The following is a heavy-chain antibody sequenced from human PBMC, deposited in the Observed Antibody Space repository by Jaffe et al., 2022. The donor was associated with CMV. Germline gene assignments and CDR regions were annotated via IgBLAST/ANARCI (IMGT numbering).Heavy chain of an antibody. J-gene: IGHJ6*02. V-gene: IGHV1-69*01. CDR3: AGLHRGSTSCYTCYYYYYYGMDV. CDR2: IIPIFGTA. Sequence: QVQLVQSGAEVKKPGSSVKVSCKASGGTFSSYAISWVRQAPGQGLEWMGGIIPIFGTANYAQKFQGRVTITADESTSTAYMELSSLRSEDTAVYYCAGLHRGSTSCYTCYYYYYYGMDVWGQGTTVTVSS. D-gene: IGHD2-2*02. CDR1: GGTFSSYA.